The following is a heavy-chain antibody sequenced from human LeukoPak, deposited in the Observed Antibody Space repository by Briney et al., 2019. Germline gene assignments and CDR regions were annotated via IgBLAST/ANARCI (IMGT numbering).Heavy chain of an antibody. CDR2: ISSSRSTI. CDR1: GFSFSSYS. V-gene: IGHV3-48*01. J-gene: IGHJ4*02. CDR3: ARDVGVYGDYAMLGY. D-gene: IGHD4-17*01. Sequence: GGSLRLSCAASGFSFSSYSMNWVRQAPGKGLEWLSFISSSRSTIYYTDSVKGRFTISRDNAKNSLYLQMNSLRAEDTAVYYCARDVGVYGDYAMLGYWGQGTLVIVSS.